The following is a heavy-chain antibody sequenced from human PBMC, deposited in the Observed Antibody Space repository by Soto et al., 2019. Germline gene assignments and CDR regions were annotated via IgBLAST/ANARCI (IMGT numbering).Heavy chain of an antibody. V-gene: IGHV3-48*02. CDR3: ARETPSFDS. D-gene: IGHD2-15*01. CDR1: GFTFSDYP. J-gene: IGHJ4*02. CDR2: IRTISSAI. Sequence: AGSLRLSCAASGFTFSDYPMNWVRQAPGKGLEWVSSIRTISSAIYFADSVRGRFTIPRDNARNSLYLQMTSLRDEDTAVYYCARETPSFDSWGQGALVTVSS.